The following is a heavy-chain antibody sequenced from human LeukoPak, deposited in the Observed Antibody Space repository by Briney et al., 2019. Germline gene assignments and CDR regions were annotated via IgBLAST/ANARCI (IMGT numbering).Heavy chain of an antibody. J-gene: IGHJ6*03. Sequence: GGSLRLSCAASGFTFSNAWMSWVRQAPGKGLEWVGDIKSKSESGTTDYTPPVKGRFTISRDDSKNPLYLQMNTLKTADTAVYYCTTKVAYYYYMDVWGKGTTVTISS. CDR2: IKSKSESGTT. CDR1: GFTFSNAW. CDR3: TTKVAYYYYMDV. V-gene: IGHV3-15*01.